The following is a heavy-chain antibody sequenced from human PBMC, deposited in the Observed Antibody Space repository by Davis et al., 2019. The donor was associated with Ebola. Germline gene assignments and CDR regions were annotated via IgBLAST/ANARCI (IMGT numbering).Heavy chain of an antibody. CDR2: LYSSGSTT. CDR1: GFPFSNYA. D-gene: IGHD6-6*01. V-gene: IGHV3-NL1*01. Sequence: PGGSLRLSCAASGFPFSNYAMHWVRQSPGKGLEWVSVLYSSGSTTYYADSVQGRFTISRDNSKNTLYLQMDSLRAEDTAVYYCARDGGAARQLDYWGQGTLVTVSS. J-gene: IGHJ4*02. CDR3: ARDGGAARQLDY.